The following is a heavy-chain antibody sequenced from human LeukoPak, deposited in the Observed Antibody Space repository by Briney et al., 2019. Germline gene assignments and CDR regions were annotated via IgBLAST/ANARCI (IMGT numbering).Heavy chain of an antibody. Sequence: SETLSLTCAVHGGSFSGFYWSWIRQPPGKGLEWIGEINHSGSTNYNPSLKSRVTISVDTSKNQFSLKLSSVTAADTAVYYCASLRVGSSFGYQYYIDVWGKGTTVTVSS. CDR3: ASLRVGSSFGYQYYIDV. D-gene: IGHD6-13*01. CDR1: GGSFSGFY. V-gene: IGHV4-34*01. CDR2: INHSGST. J-gene: IGHJ6*03.